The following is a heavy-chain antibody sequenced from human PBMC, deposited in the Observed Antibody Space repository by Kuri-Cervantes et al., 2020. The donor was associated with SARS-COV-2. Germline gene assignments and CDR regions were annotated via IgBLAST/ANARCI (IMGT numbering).Heavy chain of an antibody. CDR1: GYSFTSYW. V-gene: IGHV5-51*01. D-gene: IGHD2-2*01. J-gene: IGHJ4*02. Sequence: KVSCKGSGYSFTSYWIGWLRQMPGKGLEWMGIIYPGDSNTRYSPPFQGQVTISADKSISTAYLQWSSLKASDTAMYYCARPSDYCSSTSCLDYWGQGTLVTVSS. CDR2: IYPGDSNT. CDR3: ARPSDYCSSTSCLDY.